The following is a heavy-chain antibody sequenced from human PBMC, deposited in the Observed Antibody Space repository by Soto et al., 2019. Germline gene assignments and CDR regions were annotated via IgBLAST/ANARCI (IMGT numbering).Heavy chain of an antibody. V-gene: IGHV3-23*01. Sequence: GGSLRLSCAASGFTFSSYAMSWVRQAPGKGLEWVSAISGSGGSTYYADSLKGRFTISRDNSKNTLYLQMNSLRAEDTAVYYCAKGGRDDILTGYYSPFDYWGQGTLVTVSS. CDR2: ISGSGGST. CDR1: GFTFSSYA. J-gene: IGHJ4*02. D-gene: IGHD3-9*01. CDR3: AKGGRDDILTGYYSPFDY.